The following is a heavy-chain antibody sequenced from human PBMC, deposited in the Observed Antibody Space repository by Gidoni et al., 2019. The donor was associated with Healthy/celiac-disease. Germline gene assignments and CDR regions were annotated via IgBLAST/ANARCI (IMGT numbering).Heavy chain of an antibody. J-gene: IGHJ4*02. CDR3: ARSDSSGYPTPDY. Sequence: QVQLVQSGSELKKPGASVKVSCKASGYTFTGYAMNWVRQAPGQGLEWMGWINTNTGNPTYAQGFTGRFVCSLDTSGSTAYLQISSRKAEDTAVYDCARSDSSGYPTPDYWGQGTLVTVSS. D-gene: IGHD3-22*01. CDR2: INTNTGNP. CDR1: GYTFTGYA. V-gene: IGHV7-4-1*02.